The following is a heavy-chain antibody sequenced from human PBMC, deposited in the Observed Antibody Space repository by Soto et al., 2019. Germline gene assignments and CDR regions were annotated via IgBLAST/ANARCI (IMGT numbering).Heavy chain of an antibody. V-gene: IGHV4-30-2*01. CDR3: AREAYYYDTTGAFDI. CDR1: GGSISSGGYS. Sequence: TLSLTCAVSGGSISSGGYSWSWIRQPPGKGLEWIGYIYHSGSTYYNPSLKSRVTISVDRSKNQFSLKLSSVTAADTAVYYCAREAYYYDTTGAFDIWGQGTMVTVSS. J-gene: IGHJ3*02. CDR2: IYHSGST. D-gene: IGHD3-22*01.